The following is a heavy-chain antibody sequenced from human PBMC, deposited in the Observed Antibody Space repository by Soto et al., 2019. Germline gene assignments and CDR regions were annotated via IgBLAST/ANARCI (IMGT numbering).Heavy chain of an antibody. CDR1: GFTFNTFS. Sequence: EVQLVESGGGLGQPGGSLRLSCVASGFTFNTFSMGWVRQAPGKGLEWVANIKEDGNEENYLDSVKGRFTISRANARNSLSLQMNSLRAEDTAIYYCARAWTYARCWGRGTLVTVSS. V-gene: IGHV3-7*04. CDR2: IKEDGNEE. J-gene: IGHJ4*02. CDR3: ARAWTYARC. D-gene: IGHD1-7*01.